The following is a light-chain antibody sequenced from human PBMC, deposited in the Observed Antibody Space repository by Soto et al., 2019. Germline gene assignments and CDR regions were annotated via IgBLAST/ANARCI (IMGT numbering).Light chain of an antibody. J-gene: IGLJ1*01. CDR3: SSYTTSSTRV. CDR2: EVT. V-gene: IGLV2-14*01. CDR1: SSDIGIYKY. Sequence: QSALTQPASVSGSPGQSITISCTGSSSDIGIYKYVSWYQQHPGKVPKLIIYEVTNRPSGVSNRFSGSKSGNTASLTISGLQAEDEADYYGSSYTTSSTRVFGTGTKLTVL.